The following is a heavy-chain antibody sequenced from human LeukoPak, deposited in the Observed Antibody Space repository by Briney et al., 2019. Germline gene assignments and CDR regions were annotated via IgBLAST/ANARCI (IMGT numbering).Heavy chain of an antibody. CDR2: IYYGGST. CDR1: GGSISSSSYY. Sequence: TSETLSLTCTVSGGSISSSSYYWGWIRQPPGKGLEWIGSIYYGGSTYYNPSLKSRVTISVDTSKNQFSLKLSSVTAADTAVYYCARQGQLARTFYFDYWGQGTLVTVSS. CDR3: ARQGQLARTFYFDY. D-gene: IGHD2-2*01. J-gene: IGHJ4*02. V-gene: IGHV4-39*01.